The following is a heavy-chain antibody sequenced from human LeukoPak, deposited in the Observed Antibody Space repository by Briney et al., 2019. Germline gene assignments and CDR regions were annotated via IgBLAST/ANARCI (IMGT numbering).Heavy chain of an antibody. V-gene: IGHV4-30-4*01. J-gene: IGHJ3*02. CDR1: GGSINSGDYY. D-gene: IGHD3-22*01. Sequence: PSETLSLTCTVSGGSINSGDYYWTWIRQPPGKGLEWIGYIYYIGSTYYNLSLKSRVTMSVDTSKNQFSLKLTSVTAADTAVYYCARYYDTKGDAFDIWGQGTMVTVSS. CDR2: IYYIGST. CDR3: ARYYDTKGDAFDI.